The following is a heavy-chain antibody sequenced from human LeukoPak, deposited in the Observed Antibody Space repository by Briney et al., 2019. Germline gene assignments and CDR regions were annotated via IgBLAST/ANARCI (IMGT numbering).Heavy chain of an antibody. CDR1: GFTFSSYA. Sequence: GGSLRLSCSASGFTFSSYAMHWVRKAPGKGLEYVSTISSSGGSTYYIDSVKGRFTISRDSSKNTLYLQMSSLRAEDTAVYYCAFLGGGWLDAFDIWGQGTMVTVSS. CDR3: AFLGGGWLDAFDI. CDR2: ISSSGGST. V-gene: IGHV3-64D*09. J-gene: IGHJ3*02. D-gene: IGHD5-24*01.